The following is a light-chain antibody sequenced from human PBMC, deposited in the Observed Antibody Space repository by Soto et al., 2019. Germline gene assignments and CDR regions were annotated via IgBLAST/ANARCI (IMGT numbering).Light chain of an antibody. Sequence: QSALTQPASVPGSPGQSITISCTGTSSDVGNYNLVFWYQQHPGKAPKLMIYEGSKRPSGVSNRFSGSKSGNTASLTISILQAEDEADYYCCSYAGSSTYVFGTGTKVTVL. V-gene: IGLV2-23*01. CDR1: SSDVGNYNL. CDR3: CSYAGSSTYV. J-gene: IGLJ1*01. CDR2: EGS.